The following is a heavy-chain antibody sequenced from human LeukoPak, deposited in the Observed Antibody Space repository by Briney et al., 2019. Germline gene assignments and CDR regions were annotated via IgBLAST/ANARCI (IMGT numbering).Heavy chain of an antibody. CDR3: ARQARASIFGVVIRNWFDP. Sequence: SETLSLTCTVSGGSVSGYYWSWIRQPPGKGLEWIGNIYYSGSTNYNPSLKSRVTISVDTSKNQFSLKLSSVTAADTAVYYCARQARASIFGVVIRNWFDPWGQGTLVTVSS. J-gene: IGHJ5*02. CDR2: IYYSGST. V-gene: IGHV4-59*08. CDR1: GGSVSGYY. D-gene: IGHD3-3*01.